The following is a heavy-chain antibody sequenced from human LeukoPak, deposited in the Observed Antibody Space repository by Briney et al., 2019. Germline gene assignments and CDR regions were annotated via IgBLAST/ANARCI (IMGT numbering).Heavy chain of an antibody. CDR2: TVVGSGKT. Sequence: SVKVSCKAPGFTFINSAMQRVRQARGQRLEWIGWTVVGSGKTNYAQKFQERVTITRDMSTSTAYMELSSLRSDDTAVYYCARGNQIERKLIDIWGQGTMVTVSS. J-gene: IGHJ3*02. V-gene: IGHV1-58*02. CDR1: GFTFINSA. CDR3: ARGNQIERKLIDI. D-gene: IGHD1-14*01.